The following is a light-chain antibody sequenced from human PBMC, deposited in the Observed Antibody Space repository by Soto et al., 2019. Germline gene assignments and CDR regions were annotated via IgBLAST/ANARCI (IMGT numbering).Light chain of an antibody. CDR1: QSVSSS. J-gene: IGKJ5*01. CDR2: DAS. Sequence: EIVLTQSPATLSLSPGERATLSCRASQSVSSSLAWYQQKPGQAPRLLIYDASHRTTGIPARFSGSGSGTDFTLTICSLEPEDFAVYYCQQRSNWPPNFGQGTRLEIK. CDR3: QQRSNWPPN. V-gene: IGKV3-11*01.